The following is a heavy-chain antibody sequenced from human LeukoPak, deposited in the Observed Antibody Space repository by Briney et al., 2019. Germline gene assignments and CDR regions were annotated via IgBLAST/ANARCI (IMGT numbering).Heavy chain of an antibody. CDR2: ISGSGATT. CDR1: GFTFSSYA. Sequence: GGSLRLSCAASGFTFSSYAMNWVRQAPGKGPKWVSGISGSGATTYYADSVKGRFTISRDNSKNTLYLQVNSLRAEDTAVYYCARPIYYDSSGDYYFDYWGQGTLVTVSS. D-gene: IGHD3-22*01. V-gene: IGHV3-23*01. CDR3: ARPIYYDSSGDYYFDY. J-gene: IGHJ4*02.